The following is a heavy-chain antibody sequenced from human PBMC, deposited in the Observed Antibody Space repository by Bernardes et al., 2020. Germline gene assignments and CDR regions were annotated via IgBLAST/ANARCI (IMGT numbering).Heavy chain of an antibody. CDR1: GYSFTIYW. J-gene: IGHJ4*02. D-gene: IGHD6-13*01. CDR2: IYPADPDT. CDR3: ARRARIAAPSDY. Sequence: ASLKISCKGSGYSFTIYWIRWARQLPWKGLEWMGVIYPADPDTIYSPPFQGQVTIPADKSISTAYLQCSSLKGSDTDMSYCARRARIAAPSDYWGQGTLVNVSS. V-gene: IGHV5-51*01.